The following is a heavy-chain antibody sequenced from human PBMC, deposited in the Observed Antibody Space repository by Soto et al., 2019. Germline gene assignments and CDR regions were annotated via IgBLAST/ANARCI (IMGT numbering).Heavy chain of an antibody. J-gene: IGHJ4*02. D-gene: IGHD1-26*01. V-gene: IGHV4-34*01. Sequence: QVQLQQWGAGLLKPSETLSLTCAVYGGSFSGYYWSWIRQPPGKGLEWIGEINHRGSTNYNPSLRSRVTISVDTSKNQFSLKLSSVTAADTAVYYCAREKVGATIGYYWGQGTLVTVSS. CDR1: GGSFSGYY. CDR3: AREKVGATIGYY. CDR2: INHRGST.